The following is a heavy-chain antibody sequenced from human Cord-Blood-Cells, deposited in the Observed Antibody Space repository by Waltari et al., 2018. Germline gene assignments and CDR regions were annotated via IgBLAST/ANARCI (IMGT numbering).Heavy chain of an antibody. J-gene: IGHJ1*01. CDR2: SNAGNGNT. Sequence: QVQLVQSGAEVKKPGASVKVSCKASGYTFTSYAMHWVRQAHGQRLEWMGWSNAGNGNTKYSQKFQGRVTITRDTSASTAYMELSSLRSEDTAVYYCARGGDYGDYAEYFQHWGQGTLVTVSS. V-gene: IGHV1-3*01. CDR1: GYTFTSYA. CDR3: ARGGDYGDYAEYFQH. D-gene: IGHD4-17*01.